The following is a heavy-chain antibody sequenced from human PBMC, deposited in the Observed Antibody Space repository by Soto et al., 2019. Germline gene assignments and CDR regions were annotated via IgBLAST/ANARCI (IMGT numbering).Heavy chain of an antibody. Sequence: TVSGGSISSGDYYWTWIRQLPGKGLEWIGYIYYSGTTYYNPSLESRLTISVDTSKSQFSLKLNSVTAADTAVYYCARRDGSDPYYFDYWGQGTLVTVSS. CDR3: ARRDGSDPYYFDY. J-gene: IGHJ4*02. CDR2: IYYSGTT. CDR1: GGSISSGDYY. V-gene: IGHV4-31*03. D-gene: IGHD2-21*02.